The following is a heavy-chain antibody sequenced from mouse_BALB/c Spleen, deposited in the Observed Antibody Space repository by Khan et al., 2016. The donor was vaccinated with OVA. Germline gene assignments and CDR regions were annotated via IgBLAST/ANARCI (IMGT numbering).Heavy chain of an antibody. CDR2: IYPFNDDT. CDR3: APVGNYYVSFAY. Sequence: EVQLQQSGPELVKPGASVKMSCKASGYTFTSYVMHWVKQKPGLGLEWIGYIYPFNDDTKYNEKFKGKATLTSDKSSSTAYMELSSLTSEDSVVYHCAPVGNYYVSFAYWGQGTLVTVPA. CDR1: GYTFTSYV. J-gene: IGHJ3*01. V-gene: IGHV1S136*01. D-gene: IGHD1-1*01.